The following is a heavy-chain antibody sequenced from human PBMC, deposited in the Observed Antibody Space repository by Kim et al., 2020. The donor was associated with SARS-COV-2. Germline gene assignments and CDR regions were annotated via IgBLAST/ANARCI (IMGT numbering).Heavy chain of an antibody. CDR1: GFTFTSSA. V-gene: IGHV1-58*02. Sequence: SVKVSCKASGFTFTSSAMQWVRQARGQRLEWIGWIVVGSGNTNYAQKFQERVTITRDMSTSTAYMELSSLRSEDTAVYYCAAGGLVGATSGGAFDYWGQGTLVTVSS. J-gene: IGHJ4*02. CDR3: AAGGLVGATSGGAFDY. CDR2: IVVGSGNT. D-gene: IGHD1-26*01.